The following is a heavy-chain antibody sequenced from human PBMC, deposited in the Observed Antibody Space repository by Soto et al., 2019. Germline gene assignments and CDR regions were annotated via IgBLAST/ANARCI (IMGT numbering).Heavy chain of an antibody. CDR2: ISTYNGST. J-gene: IGHJ4*02. V-gene: IGHV1-18*04. Sequence: ASVKVSCKACGYSFTRCGISWVRQAPGQGLECMGWISTYNGSTNYAQKFQGRVSMTTDTSTSTAYMGLRSLRYADTAVFFRALCHASDSWGQGTLVTVSS. CDR1: GYSFTRCG. CDR3: ALCHASDS. D-gene: IGHD2-2*01.